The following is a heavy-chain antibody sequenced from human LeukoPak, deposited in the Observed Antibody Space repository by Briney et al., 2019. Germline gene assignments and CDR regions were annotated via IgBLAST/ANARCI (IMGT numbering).Heavy chain of an antibody. J-gene: IGHJ4*02. CDR3: ARDSGYISDY. CDR2: IYSGGTT. CDR1: GFTVSSSY. D-gene: IGHD5-12*01. Sequence: GGSLRLSCAASGFTVSSSYMSWVRQAPGKALEWVSVIYSGGTTYYADSVKGRFTISRDNSKNALYLQMNSLRAEDTAVYYCARDSGYISDYWGQGTLVTVSS. V-gene: IGHV3-66*01.